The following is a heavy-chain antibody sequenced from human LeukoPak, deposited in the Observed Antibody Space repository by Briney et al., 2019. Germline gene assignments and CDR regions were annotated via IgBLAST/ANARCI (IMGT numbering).Heavy chain of an antibody. CDR2: IHHSGSA. J-gene: IGHJ4*02. D-gene: IGHD4-23*01. CDR3: ARDRGYGGIFDY. V-gene: IGHV4-38-2*02. Sequence: SETLSLTCAVSGYSISRGYHWGWIRQPPGKGLEWIGSIHHSGSAYYNSSLKSRVTISVDTSKNQFSLKVSSVTAADTAVYYCARDRGYGGIFDYWGQGILVTVSS. CDR1: GYSISRGYH.